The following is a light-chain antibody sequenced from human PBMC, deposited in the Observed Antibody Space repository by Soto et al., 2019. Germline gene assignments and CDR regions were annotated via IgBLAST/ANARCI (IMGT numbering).Light chain of an antibody. CDR1: QSVCNA. Sequence: DIVLTQSPATLSLSPGERATFSCRASQSVCNAVAWYQQKGGHAPRLLIYDTFNRATGIPARFSGSGFGTDFTLTISSLEPEDLAVYYCQQRSNWPNTFGQGTKLEIK. CDR2: DTF. CDR3: QQRSNWPNT. J-gene: IGKJ2*01. V-gene: IGKV3-11*01.